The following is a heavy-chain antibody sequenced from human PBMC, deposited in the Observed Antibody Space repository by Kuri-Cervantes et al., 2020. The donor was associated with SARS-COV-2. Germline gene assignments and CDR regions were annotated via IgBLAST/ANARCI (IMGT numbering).Heavy chain of an antibody. D-gene: IGHD3-10*01. V-gene: IGHV4-38-2*02. CDR1: GYSISSGYY. J-gene: IGHJ6*03. Sequence: GSLRLSCAVSGYSISSGYYWGWIRQPPGKGLEWIGSIYHSGSTYYNPSLKSRVTISVDTSRNQFSLKLSSVTAADTAVYYCARDCLVREWGDYYYYMDVRGKGTTVTVSS. CDR2: IYHSGST. CDR3: ARDCLVREWGDYYYYMDV.